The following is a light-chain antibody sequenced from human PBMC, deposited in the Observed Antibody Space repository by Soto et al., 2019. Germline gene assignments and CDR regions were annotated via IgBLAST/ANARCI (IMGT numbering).Light chain of an antibody. J-gene: IGKJ4*01. CDR3: QQYNNWPPLT. CDR2: DTS. Sequence: EIVMTQSPTTLSVSPGERATLSCRASQSVGTNLAWYQQKPGQAPRLLMYDTSTRATAIPARFSGSGSGTEFTLTISSLQSEDFAVYYCQQYNNWPPLTFGGGTKVEIK. V-gene: IGKV3-15*01. CDR1: QSVGTN.